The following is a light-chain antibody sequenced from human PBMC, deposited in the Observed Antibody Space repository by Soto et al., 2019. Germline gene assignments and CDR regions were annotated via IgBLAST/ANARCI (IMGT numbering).Light chain of an antibody. J-gene: IGLJ1*01. CDR2: EIN. CDR3: SSFAGSNNFPYV. Sequence: QSALTQPPSASGSPGQSLTISCTGTSSDVGAYDYVSWYQQHPGKAPKLMIYEINKRPSGVPDRFSGSKSGNTASLTVSGLQAEDEADYYCSSFAGSNNFPYVFGTGTKVTVL. CDR1: SSDVGAYDY. V-gene: IGLV2-8*01.